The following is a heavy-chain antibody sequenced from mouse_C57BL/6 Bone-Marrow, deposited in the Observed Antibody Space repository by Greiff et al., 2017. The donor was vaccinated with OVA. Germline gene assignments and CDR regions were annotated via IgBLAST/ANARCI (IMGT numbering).Heavy chain of an antibody. CDR3: ARRPPYWYFDV. Sequence: QVQLQQSGAELARPGASVKLSCKASGYTFTSYGISWVKQRTGQGLEWIGEIYPRSGNSYYNEKFKGKATLTADKSSSTAYMELRSLTSEDSAVYFCARRPPYWYFDVWGTGTTVTVSS. CDR1: GYTFTSYG. V-gene: IGHV1-81*01. CDR2: IYPRSGNS. J-gene: IGHJ1*03.